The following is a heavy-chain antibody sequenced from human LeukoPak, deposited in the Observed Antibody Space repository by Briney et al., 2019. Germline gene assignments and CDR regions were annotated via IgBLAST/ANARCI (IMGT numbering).Heavy chain of an antibody. J-gene: IGHJ4*02. V-gene: IGHV4-4*02. CDR3: AREGGFYRPLDY. CDR1: GGSVTSTNW. Sequence: SETLSLTCAVSGGSVTSTNWWTWVRQPPGKGLEWIGEVHLDGRTNYNPSLTGRLTMSVDLYENHISLKMTSVTAANTAVYYCAREGGFYRPLDYSGQGMLVTVSS. CDR2: VHLDGRT. D-gene: IGHD3-3*01.